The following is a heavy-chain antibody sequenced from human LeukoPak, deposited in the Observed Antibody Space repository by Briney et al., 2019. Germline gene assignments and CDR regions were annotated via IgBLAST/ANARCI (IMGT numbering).Heavy chain of an antibody. J-gene: IGHJ6*02. CDR1: GFTFSDYY. V-gene: IGHV3-11*01. CDR3: ARERQLDYYYYGMDV. Sequence: GSLRLSCAASGFTFSDYYMSWIRQAPGKGLEWVSYISSSGSTIYYADSVKGRFTISRDNAKNSLYLQMNSLRAEDTAVYYCARERQLDYYYYGMDVWGQGTTVTVSS. D-gene: IGHD6-6*01. CDR2: ISSSGSTI.